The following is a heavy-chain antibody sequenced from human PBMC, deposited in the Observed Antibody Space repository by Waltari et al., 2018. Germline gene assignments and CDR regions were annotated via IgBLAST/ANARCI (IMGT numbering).Heavy chain of an antibody. D-gene: IGHD2-2*01. CDR1: GFSFRSYC. J-gene: IGHJ4*02. V-gene: IGHV3-30*02. Sequence: QAQLVESGGGVVHPGGSLRLSCTASGFSFRSYCMHWVRQTPGKGLEWVAFIRYDGSDKCYADSVKGRFTISRDTSKNTLYLQMNSLRSEDTAVYYCASGGKIVVVPADYWGQGTLVTVSS. CDR2: IRYDGSDK. CDR3: ASGGKIVVVPADY.